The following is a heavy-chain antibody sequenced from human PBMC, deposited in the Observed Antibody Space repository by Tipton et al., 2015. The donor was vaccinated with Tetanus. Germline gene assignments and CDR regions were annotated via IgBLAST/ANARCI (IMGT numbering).Heavy chain of an antibody. Sequence: LRLSCAVSGGSFSGYHWTWIRQSPGKGLEWIGETNHNGYTSYNPSLKSRVTISVDTSKNHLSLNLTTVTAADTAVYYCARALKQYVRIGDYWGQGSQVTVSS. CDR3: ARALKQYVRIGDY. J-gene: IGHJ4*02. CDR2: TNHNGYT. CDR1: GGSFSGYH. D-gene: IGHD1-14*01. V-gene: IGHV4-34*01.